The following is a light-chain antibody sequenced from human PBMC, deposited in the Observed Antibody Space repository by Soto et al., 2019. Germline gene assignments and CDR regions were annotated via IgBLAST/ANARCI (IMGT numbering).Light chain of an antibody. V-gene: IGKV3-15*01. CDR2: ATS. J-gene: IGKJ1*01. CDR3: QQYNNWSPWT. Sequence: EIVMTQSPATLSVSPGERATLSCRASQSIGTKLVWYQQKPGQAPRLLIYATSTRATGIPARFSGSGSGTEFTLTISSLQSEDFAVYYCQQYNNWSPWTFGQGTKVDIK. CDR1: QSIGTK.